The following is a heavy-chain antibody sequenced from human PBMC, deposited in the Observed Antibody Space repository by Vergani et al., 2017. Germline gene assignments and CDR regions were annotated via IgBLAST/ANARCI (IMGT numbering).Heavy chain of an antibody. J-gene: IGHJ5*02. CDR3: ALAESSTSCINSVCNTPETGSWFDP. Sequence: QVQLVQSGAEVKKTGSSVKVSCKASGYTFTYRYLHWVRQAPGQALEWMGWITPFNGNTNYAQKFQDRVTITRDRSMSTAYMELSSLRSEDTAMYYCALAESSTSCINSVCNTPETGSWFDPWGQGTLVTVSS. D-gene: IGHD2-2*01. V-gene: IGHV1-45*02. CDR2: ITPFNGNT. CDR1: GYTFTYRY.